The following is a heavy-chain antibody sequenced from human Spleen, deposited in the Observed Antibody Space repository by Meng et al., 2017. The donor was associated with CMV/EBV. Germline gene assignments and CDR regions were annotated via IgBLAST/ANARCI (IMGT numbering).Heavy chain of an antibody. CDR3: TKSYGGNSYDAFDI. J-gene: IGHJ3*02. Sequence: GFTFSGAAMHWVRQASGKGLEWVGRIRSKANSYATAYAASVKGRFTISRDDSKNTAYLQMNSLKTEDTAVYYCTKSYGGNSYDAFDIWGQGTMVTVSS. CDR1: GFTFSGAA. D-gene: IGHD4-23*01. CDR2: IRSKANSYAT. V-gene: IGHV3-73*01.